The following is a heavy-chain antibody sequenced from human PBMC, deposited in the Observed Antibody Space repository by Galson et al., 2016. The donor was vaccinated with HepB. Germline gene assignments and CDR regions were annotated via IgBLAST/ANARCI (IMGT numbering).Heavy chain of an antibody. CDR1: GYTFSSYG. V-gene: IGHV1-18*01. Sequence: SVKVSCKASGYTFSSYGITWVRQAPGQGLEWMGWINCYNGNRNFAQNLQGRITMTTDTPTKTAYMELRSLRSDDTAVYYCARGHTPTSTYSYGWDSFDYWGQGTLVTVSS. CDR2: INCYNGNR. J-gene: IGHJ4*02. CDR3: ARGHTPTSTYSYGWDSFDY. D-gene: IGHD5-18*01.